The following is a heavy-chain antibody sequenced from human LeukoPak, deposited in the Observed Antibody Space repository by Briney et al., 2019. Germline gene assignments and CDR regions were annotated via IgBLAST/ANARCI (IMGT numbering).Heavy chain of an antibody. CDR3: ASQDGY. CDR1: GFTFSSYA. V-gene: IGHV3-64*01. CDR2: ISSNGGST. J-gene: IGHJ4*02. D-gene: IGHD5-24*01. Sequence: PGGSLRLSCAASGFTFSSYAMHWVRQAPGKGLEYVSAISSNGGSTYYANSVKGRFTISRDNAKNSLYLQMNSLRAEDTAVYYCASQDGYWGQGTLVTVSS.